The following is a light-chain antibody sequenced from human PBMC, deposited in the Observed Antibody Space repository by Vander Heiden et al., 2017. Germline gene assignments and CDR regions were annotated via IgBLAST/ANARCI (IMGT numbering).Light chain of an antibody. CDR1: SSNIGAGYD. Sequence: QSVLTQPPSVSGAPGQRVTISCTGSSSNIGAGYDVHWYQQLPGTAPKLLIYGNSNRPSGVPDRFSGSKSGTSASLAITGLQAEEEADYYCQSYDSSRVGVFGGGTKLTVL. CDR2: GNS. V-gene: IGLV1-40*01. J-gene: IGLJ2*01. CDR3: QSYDSSRVGV.